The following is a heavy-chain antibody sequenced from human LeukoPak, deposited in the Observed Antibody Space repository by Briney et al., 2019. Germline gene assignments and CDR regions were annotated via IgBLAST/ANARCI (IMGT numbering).Heavy chain of an antibody. J-gene: IGHJ3*02. V-gene: IGHV1-46*01. Sequence: GASVKVSCKASGYTFTSYYMHWVRQAPGQGLECMGIINPSGGSTSYAQKFQGRVTMTRDMSTSTVYMELSSLRSEDTAVYYCARSGRVLYHAFDIWSQGTMVTVSS. D-gene: IGHD2-8*01. CDR1: GYTFTSYY. CDR3: ARSGRVLYHAFDI. CDR2: INPSGGST.